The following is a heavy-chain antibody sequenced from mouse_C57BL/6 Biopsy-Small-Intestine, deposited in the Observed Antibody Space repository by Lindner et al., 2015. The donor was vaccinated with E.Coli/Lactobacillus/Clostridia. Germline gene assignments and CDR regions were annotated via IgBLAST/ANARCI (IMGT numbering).Heavy chain of an antibody. CDR2: MNPNSGNT. V-gene: IGHV1-81*01. J-gene: IGHJ4*01. CDR3: ARGYCSGGGCFNWFDP. Sequence: RASVKVSCKASGYTFSSYDINWVRQATGQGLEWMGWMNPNSGNTGYAQKFQGRVTMTRNTSISTAYMELSSLGSEDTAVYYCARGYCSGGGCFNWFDPWGQGTLVTVSS. CDR1: GYTFSSYD. D-gene: IGHD1-1*02.